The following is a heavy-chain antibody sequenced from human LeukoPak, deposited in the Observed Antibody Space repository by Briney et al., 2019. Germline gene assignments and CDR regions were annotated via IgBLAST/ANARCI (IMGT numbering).Heavy chain of an antibody. CDR3: ARDRGYYDSSGYPDY. V-gene: IGHV4-30-4*08. J-gene: IGHJ4*02. CDR2: IYYSGST. Sequence: PSETLSLTCTVSGGSISSGDYYWSWLRQPPGKGLEWIGYIYYSGSTYYNPSLKSRVTISVDTSKNQFSLKLSSVTAADTAVYYCARDRGYYDSSGYPDYWGQGTLVTVSS. D-gene: IGHD3-22*01. CDR1: GGSISSGDYY.